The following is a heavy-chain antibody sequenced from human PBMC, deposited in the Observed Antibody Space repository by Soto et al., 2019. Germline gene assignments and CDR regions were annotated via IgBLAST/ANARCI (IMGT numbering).Heavy chain of an antibody. CDR3: ARYRDYAIDY. CDR2: KWYDGSKT. V-gene: IGHV3-33*01. J-gene: IGHJ4*02. D-gene: IGHD4-17*01. Sequence: GGSLRLSCAASGFIFSNYGMHWVRQAPGKGLEWVALKWYDGSKTYYADSVKGRFTISSDNLKNTLYLQMNSLRAEDTAVYYCARYRDYAIDYWGQGTLVTVSS. CDR1: GFIFSNYG.